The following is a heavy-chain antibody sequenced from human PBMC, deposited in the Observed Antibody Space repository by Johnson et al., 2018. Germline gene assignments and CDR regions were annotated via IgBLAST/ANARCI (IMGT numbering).Heavy chain of an antibody. Sequence: QVQLVQSGGGVVQPGRSLRLSCAASGFTFSHYGMHWVRQAPGKGLEWLALIWFDGTNKYHADSVKGRFTISRDNSKNTLYLQMNSLRGEDTAIYYCAKDYLAAEAACGIWGQGTMVTVSS. CDR3: AKDYLAAEAACGI. CDR1: GFTFSHYG. CDR2: IWFDGTNK. J-gene: IGHJ3*02. V-gene: IGHV3-33*06. D-gene: IGHD6-13*01.